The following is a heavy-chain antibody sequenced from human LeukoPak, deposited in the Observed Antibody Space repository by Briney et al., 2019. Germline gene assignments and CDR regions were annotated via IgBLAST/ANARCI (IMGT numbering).Heavy chain of an antibody. CDR1: GDSVSSNSAA. J-gene: IGHJ4*02. V-gene: IGHV6-1*01. CDR2: TYYRSKWYN. CDR3: AAGDSSSWYYFDY. Sequence: SQTLSLTCAISGDSVSSNSAAWNWIRQSPSRGLEWLGRTYYRSKWYNDYAVSVKSRITINLDTSKNQSSLQLNSVTPEDTAVYYCAAGDSSSWYYFDYWGQGTLVTVSS. D-gene: IGHD6-13*01.